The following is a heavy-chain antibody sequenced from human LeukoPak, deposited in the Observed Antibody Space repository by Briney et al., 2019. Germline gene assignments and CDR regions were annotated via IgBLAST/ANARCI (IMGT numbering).Heavy chain of an antibody. Sequence: GGSLRLSCAASGFTFSSYAMSWVRQAPGKGLEWDSAISGSGGSTYYADSVKGRFTISRDNSKNTLYLQMNSLRAEDTAVYYCAKDLGRCSGGSCYEPYNWFDPWGQGTLVTVSS. V-gene: IGHV3-23*01. J-gene: IGHJ5*02. CDR2: ISGSGGST. CDR1: GFTFSSYA. CDR3: AKDLGRCSGGSCYEPYNWFDP. D-gene: IGHD2-15*01.